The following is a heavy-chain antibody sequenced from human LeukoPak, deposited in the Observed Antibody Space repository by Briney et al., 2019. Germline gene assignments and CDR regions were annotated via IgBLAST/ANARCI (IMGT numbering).Heavy chain of an antibody. CDR3: ARVRGYSYGSLDY. CDR1: GFTFSSYS. CDR2: ISSSSSYI. Sequence: GGSLRLSCAASGFTFSSYSMDWVRQAPGKGLEWVSSISSSSSYIYYADSVKGRFTISRDNAKNSLYLQMNSLRAEDTAVYYCARVRGYSYGSLDYWGQGTLVTVSS. D-gene: IGHD5-18*01. V-gene: IGHV3-21*01. J-gene: IGHJ4*02.